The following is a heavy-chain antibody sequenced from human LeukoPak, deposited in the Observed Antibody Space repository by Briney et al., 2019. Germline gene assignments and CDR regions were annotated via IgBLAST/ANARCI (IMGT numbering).Heavy chain of an antibody. V-gene: IGHV4-39*01. CDR2: IYYSGST. CDR3: ARLGVRGGPGYMDV. CDR1: GGSISSSSYY. Sequence: SETLFLTCTVSGGSISSSSYYWGWIRQPPGKGLEWIGSIYYSGSTYYNPSLKSRVTISVGTSKNQFSLKLSSVTAADTAVYYCARLGVRGGPGYMDVWGKGTTVTVSS. D-gene: IGHD3-10*01. J-gene: IGHJ6*03.